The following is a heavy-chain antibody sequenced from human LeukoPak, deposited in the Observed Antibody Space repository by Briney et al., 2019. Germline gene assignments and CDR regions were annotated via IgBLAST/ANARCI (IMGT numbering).Heavy chain of an antibody. CDR1: GFTFSDYY. CDR3: AGVPAALYYYYYMDV. Sequence: GGSLRLSCAASGFTFSDYYMSWIRQAPGKGLEWVSYISSSGSTIYYADSVKGRFTISRDNAKNSLYLQMNSLRAEDTAVYYCAGVPAALYYYYYMDVWGKGTTVTVSS. D-gene: IGHD2-2*01. V-gene: IGHV3-11*04. CDR2: ISSSGSTI. J-gene: IGHJ6*03.